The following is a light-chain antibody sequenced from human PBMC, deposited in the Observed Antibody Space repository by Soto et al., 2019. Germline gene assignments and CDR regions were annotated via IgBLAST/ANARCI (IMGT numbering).Light chain of an antibody. J-gene: IGLJ2*01. CDR3: QSYDSGLTASV. CDR2: GNT. CDR1: TSNLGAGFD. Sequence: QSVLTQPPSVSGAPGPRVSISCTGRTSNLGAGFDVQWYQQLPGTAPKLLIYGNTNRPSRVPSRFSSSRSGPSATLAIADLQPEDEAHYYCQSYDSGLTASVFGGGTKVTVL. V-gene: IGLV1-40*01.